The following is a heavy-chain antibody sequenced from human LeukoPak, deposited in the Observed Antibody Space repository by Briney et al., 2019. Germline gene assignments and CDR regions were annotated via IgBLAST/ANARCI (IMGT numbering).Heavy chain of an antibody. V-gene: IGHV3-7*04. CDR3: AGGSGWLDY. CDR2: IKQDGSDK. D-gene: IGHD6-19*01. CDR1: GFTFSSYW. Sequence: PGGSLRLSCAASGFTFSSYWMSWVRQAPWQGLEWVANIKQDGSDKNYVDSVKGRFTVSRDSAKNSLCLQMSSLRAEDTAIYYCAGGSGWLDYWGQGTPVTVSS. J-gene: IGHJ4*02.